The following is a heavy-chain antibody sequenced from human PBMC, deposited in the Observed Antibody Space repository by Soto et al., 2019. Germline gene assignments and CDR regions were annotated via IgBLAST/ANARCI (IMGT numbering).Heavy chain of an antibody. V-gene: IGHV3-74*01. CDR1: GFTFSSYA. Sequence: PGGSLRLSCAASGFTFSSYAMSWVRQAPGKGLVWVSRINSDGSSTSYADSVKGRFTISRDNAKNTLYLQMNSLRAEDTAVYYCARVGGRSSLGSDSWGQGTLVTVSS. CDR3: ARVGGRSSLGSDS. CDR2: INSDGSST. J-gene: IGHJ4*02.